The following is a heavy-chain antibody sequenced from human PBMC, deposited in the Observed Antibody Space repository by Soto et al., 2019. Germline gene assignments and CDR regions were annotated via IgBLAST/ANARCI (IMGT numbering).Heavy chain of an antibody. CDR3: ARSLYYYGSNWFDP. CDR2: IYWDDDQ. D-gene: IGHD3-10*01. J-gene: IGHJ5*02. V-gene: IGHV2-5*02. CDR1: GFSLTTSEVG. Sequence: ESGPTLVNPTQTLTLTCSFSGFSLTTSEVGVGWIRQPPGKALEWLALIYWDDDQRYSPSLKSRLTITKDTSKNEVVLTMTNMDPADTATYYCARSLYYYGSNWFDPWGQGMLVTGSS.